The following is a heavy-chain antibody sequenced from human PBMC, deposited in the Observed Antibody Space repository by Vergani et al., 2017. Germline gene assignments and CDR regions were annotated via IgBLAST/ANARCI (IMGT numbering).Heavy chain of an antibody. CDR2: IHNRGKT. CDR1: GYSIGSGFY. J-gene: IGHJ2*01. V-gene: IGHV4-38-2*02. CDR3: ARSQGDYWYFDL. Sequence: QVRLEESGPGLVKPSETLSLTCTVSGYSIGSGFYWAWIRQSPGEGLQWLTSIHNRGKTYHNPSLKSRVPVSLDTSKNRFSLNLTSVTDTDTAVYYCARSQGDYWYFDLWGPGSLVTVSS. D-gene: IGHD2-21*01.